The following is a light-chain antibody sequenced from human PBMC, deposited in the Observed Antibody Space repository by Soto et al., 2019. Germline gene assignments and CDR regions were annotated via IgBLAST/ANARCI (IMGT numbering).Light chain of an antibody. CDR3: QQYGSSPT. V-gene: IGKV3-20*01. CDR1: QSVSSSY. Sequence: EIVLTQSPGTLSLSPGERATLSCRASQSVSSSYLAWYQQKPGQAPRILIYGASSRATGIPDRFSGSGSGTDFTLTISRREPEEFAVYYCQQYGSSPTFGQGTK. J-gene: IGKJ1*01. CDR2: GAS.